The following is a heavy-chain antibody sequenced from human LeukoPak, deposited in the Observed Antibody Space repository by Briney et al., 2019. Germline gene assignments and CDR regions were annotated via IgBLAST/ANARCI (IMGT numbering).Heavy chain of an antibody. CDR2: IRSKAYGGTT. J-gene: IGHJ4*02. CDR3: TREWSSYYYDSSGYVY. CDR1: GFTFGDYA. Sequence: GGSLRLSCTASGFTFGDYAMSWVRQAPGKGLEWVGFIRSKAYGGTTEYAASVKGRFTISRDDSKSIAYLQMNSLKTEDTAVYYCTREWSSYYYDSSGYVYWGQGTLVTVSS. V-gene: IGHV3-49*04. D-gene: IGHD3-22*01.